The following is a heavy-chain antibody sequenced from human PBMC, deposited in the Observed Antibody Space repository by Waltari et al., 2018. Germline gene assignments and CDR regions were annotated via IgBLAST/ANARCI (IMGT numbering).Heavy chain of an antibody. D-gene: IGHD1-1*01. CDR1: GYSISSGYY. J-gene: IGHJ4*02. V-gene: IGHV4-38-2*01. CDR2: IYDSGST. Sequence: QVQLQESGPGLVKPSETLSLTCAVSGYSISSGYYWGWIRQSPGKGLEWIGTIYDSGSTYYNPSLKIRVTISVDTSKNQFSLKLSSVTAADTAVYYCARTGTGRFFDYWGQGTLVTVSS. CDR3: ARTGTGRFFDY.